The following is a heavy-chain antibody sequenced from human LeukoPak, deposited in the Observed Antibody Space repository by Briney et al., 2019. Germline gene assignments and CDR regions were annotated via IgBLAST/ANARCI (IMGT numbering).Heavy chain of an antibody. V-gene: IGHV4-34*01. CDR1: GGSFSGYY. J-gene: IGHJ4*02. D-gene: IGHD2-2*02. Sequence: SETLSLTCAVYGGSFSGYYWSWIRQPPGKGLEWIGEINHSGSTNYNPSLKSRVTISVDTSKNQFSLKLSSVTAAVTAVYYCARGLNSPWGYCSSTSCYILDYWGQGTLVTVSS. CDR3: ARGLNSPWGYCSSTSCYILDY. CDR2: INHSGST.